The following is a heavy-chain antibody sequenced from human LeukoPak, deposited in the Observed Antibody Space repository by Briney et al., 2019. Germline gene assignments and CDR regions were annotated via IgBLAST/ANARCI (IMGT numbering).Heavy chain of an antibody. CDR3: ARDLKGWFDP. CDR1: GDSISSGDYY. CDR2: ISSSGST. J-gene: IGHJ5*02. V-gene: IGHV4-61*02. Sequence: PSETLSLTCTVSGDSISSGDYYWSWIRQPAGKGLEWIGRISSSGSTNYNPSLKSRVTISVDTSKNQFSLKLSSVTAADTAVYYCARDLKGWFDPWGQGTLVTVSS.